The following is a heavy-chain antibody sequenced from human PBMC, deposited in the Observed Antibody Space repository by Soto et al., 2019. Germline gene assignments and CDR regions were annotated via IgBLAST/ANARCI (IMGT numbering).Heavy chain of an antibody. D-gene: IGHD2-15*01. CDR1: GFTFDDYT. V-gene: IGHV3-43*01. CDR3: AKGPVGYCSGGSCYPGY. CDR2: ISWDGGST. Sequence: PGGSLRLSCAASGFTFDDYTMHWVRQAPGKGLEWVSLISWDGGSTYYADSVMGRFTISRDNSKNSLCLQMNSLRTEDTALYYCAKGPVGYCSGGSCYPGYWGQGTLVTVSS. J-gene: IGHJ4*02.